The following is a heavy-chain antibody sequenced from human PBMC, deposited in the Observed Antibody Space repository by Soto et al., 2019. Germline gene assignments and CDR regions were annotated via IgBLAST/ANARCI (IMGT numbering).Heavy chain of an antibody. J-gene: IGHJ4*02. CDR2: ISPNSGRT. D-gene: IGHD3-3*01. CDR1: GYTFTRYD. Sequence: QVQLVQSGAEVKTPGASVRVSCKTSGYTFTRYDISWVRQAPGQGPEWMGLISPNSGRTNYAQKLQGRVTMTTDTSTSTAYMELRSLRSDHTAVYYCARQYYDFWSDFPDFDSWGQGTLVTVSS. V-gene: IGHV1-18*04. CDR3: ARQYYDFWSDFPDFDS.